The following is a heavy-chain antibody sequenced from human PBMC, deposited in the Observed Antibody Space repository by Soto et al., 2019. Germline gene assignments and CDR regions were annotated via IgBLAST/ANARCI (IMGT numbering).Heavy chain of an antibody. Sequence: PGGSLGLSCAASGISTSSYWMGWVRQAPGRGLEWVASIKKDGSEKYYMDSLKGRFTISRDNALNSLYLQMNSLRAEDTAVYFCVTGYHSDYWGQGTLVTVSS. CDR3: VTGYHSDY. J-gene: IGHJ4*02. V-gene: IGHV3-7*03. D-gene: IGHD5-18*01. CDR1: GISTSSYW. CDR2: IKKDGSEK.